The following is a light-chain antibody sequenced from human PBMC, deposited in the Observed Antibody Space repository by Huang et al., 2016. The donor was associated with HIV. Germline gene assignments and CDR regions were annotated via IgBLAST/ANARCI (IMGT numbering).Light chain of an antibody. V-gene: IGKV1-39*01. J-gene: IGKJ5*01. Sequence: DFQMTQSPSSLSASVGDRVTITCRASQTISTYINWYQQKPGKVPKLLIYAASNLQSGVPSRFSGGGSGADFTLTISSLQPEDFATYYCQQTYTTPITFGQGTRLEIK. CDR1: QTISTY. CDR2: AAS. CDR3: QQTYTTPIT.